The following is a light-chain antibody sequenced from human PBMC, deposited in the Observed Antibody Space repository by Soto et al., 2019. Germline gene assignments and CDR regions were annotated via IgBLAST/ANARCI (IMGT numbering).Light chain of an antibody. CDR3: QQYNSYPWT. CDR1: QSISSW. V-gene: IGKV1-5*03. J-gene: IGKJ1*01. CDR2: KAS. Sequence: DIPMTQSPSTLSASVGDRVTITCRASQSISSWLAWYQQKPGKAPKLLIYKASSLESGLPSRFSGSGSGTECPLTVSNLQPDDFATYYCQQYNSYPWTFGQGTKVQIK.